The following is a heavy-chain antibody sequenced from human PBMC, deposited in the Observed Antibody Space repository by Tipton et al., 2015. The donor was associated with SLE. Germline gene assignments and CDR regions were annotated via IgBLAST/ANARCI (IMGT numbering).Heavy chain of an antibody. CDR3: ARVGHGFEDSGYNSHYYYYMDV. J-gene: IGHJ6*03. CDR2: VYSSGCS. V-gene: IGHV4-59*01. D-gene: IGHD3-22*01. Sequence: TLSLTCTVSGDSINGYYWTWIRQPPGKGLEWVGYVYSSGCSDYNPSLRSRVTISLDTSKNQFSLRLSSATAADTAVYYCARVGHGFEDSGYNSHYYYYMDVWGKGTTVTVSS. CDR1: GDSINGYY.